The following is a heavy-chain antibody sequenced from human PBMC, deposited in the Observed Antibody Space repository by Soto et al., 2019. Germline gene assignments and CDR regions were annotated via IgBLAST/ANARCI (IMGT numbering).Heavy chain of an antibody. D-gene: IGHD1-1*01. J-gene: IGHJ4*02. Sequence: GGSLRLSCAASGFPFSSYAMGWVRRPPGKGLEWVSVISPGGDTTYYANPMKGRFTISRDNSKNILYLQVNSLRAEDTAVYYCATQDFRGTTGTTWGQGTLVTVSS. CDR1: GFPFSSYA. CDR2: ISPGGDTT. CDR3: ATQDFRGTTGTT. V-gene: IGHV3-23*01.